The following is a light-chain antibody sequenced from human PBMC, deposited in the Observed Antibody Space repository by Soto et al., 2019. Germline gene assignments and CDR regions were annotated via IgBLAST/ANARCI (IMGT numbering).Light chain of an antibody. CDR2: DVS. Sequence: QSALTQPASVSGSPGQSITISCTGTSSDVGGYKYVSWYQQHPGKAPKLVIYDVSNRPSGVSNRFSGSKTGNTASLTISGLQAEDEADYYCSSYTSSSTFYVFGTGTKVTVL. V-gene: IGLV2-14*01. CDR1: SSDVGGYKY. CDR3: SSYTSSSTFYV. J-gene: IGLJ1*01.